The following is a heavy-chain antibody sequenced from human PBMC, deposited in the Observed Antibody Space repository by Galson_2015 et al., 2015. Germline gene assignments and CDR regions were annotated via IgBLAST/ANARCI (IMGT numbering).Heavy chain of an antibody. Sequence: SVKVSCKASGYTFTSYGISWVRQAPGQGLEWMGWISAYNGNTNYAQKLQGRVTMTTGTSTSTAYMELRSLRSEDTAVYYCARDSRHQASYYYYYGMDVWGQGTTVTVSS. J-gene: IGHJ6*02. V-gene: IGHV1-18*01. D-gene: IGHD2-2*01. CDR3: ARDSRHQASYYYYYGMDV. CDR1: GYTFTSYG. CDR2: ISAYNGNT.